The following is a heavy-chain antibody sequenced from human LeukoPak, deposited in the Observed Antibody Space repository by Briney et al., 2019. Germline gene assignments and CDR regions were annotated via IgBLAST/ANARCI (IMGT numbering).Heavy chain of an antibody. CDR3: AKVSGYSSSWVFDY. CDR1: GFTFDDYA. CDR2: ISWNSGSI. Sequence: GRSLRLSCAASGFTFDDYAMHWVRQAPGKGLEWVSGISWNSGSIGYADSVKGRFTISRDNAKNSLYLQMNSLRAEDTASYYCAKVSGYSSSWVFDYWGQGTLVTVSS. J-gene: IGHJ4*02. V-gene: IGHV3-9*01. D-gene: IGHD6-13*01.